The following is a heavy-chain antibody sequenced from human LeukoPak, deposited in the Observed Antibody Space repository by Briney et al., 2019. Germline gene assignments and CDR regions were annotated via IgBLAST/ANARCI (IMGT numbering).Heavy chain of an antibody. CDR1: GASFSDHY. CDR2: IDQSRST. D-gene: IGHD1-1*01. J-gene: IGHJ5*02. V-gene: IGHV4-34*01. CDR3: AASPQLGSYNWFDP. Sequence: SETLSLTCAVYGASFSDHYWTWIRQPPGKGLEWIGEIDQSRSTKCNPSLKGRVTISLDTSKNQFSLDLTSVTAADTAVYYCAASPQLGSYNWFDPWGQGTPVTVSS.